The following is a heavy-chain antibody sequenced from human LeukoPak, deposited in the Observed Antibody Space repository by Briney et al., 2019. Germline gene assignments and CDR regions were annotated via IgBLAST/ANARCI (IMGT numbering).Heavy chain of an antibody. V-gene: IGHV3-49*03. Sequence: PGRSLRLSCTASGFTFGDYAMSWFRQAPGKGLQWVGFIRSKVYGGTTEYAASVKGRFTISRDDSKSIAYLQMNSLKTEDTAVYYCTREGLKAAAGLWFDLWGQGTLVTVSS. CDR2: IRSKVYGGTT. D-gene: IGHD6-13*01. CDR3: TREGLKAAAGLWFDL. J-gene: IGHJ5*02. CDR1: GFTFGDYA.